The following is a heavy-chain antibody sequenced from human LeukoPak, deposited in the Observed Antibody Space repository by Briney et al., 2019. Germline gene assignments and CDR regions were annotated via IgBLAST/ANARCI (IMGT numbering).Heavy chain of an antibody. J-gene: IGHJ4*02. V-gene: IGHV3-30*18. CDR2: ISYDGSNK. Sequence: PGRSLRLSCAASGFTFSSYGMHWVRQAPGKGLEWVAVISYDGSNKYYADSVKGRFTISRDNSKNTLYLQMNSLRAEDTAVYYCAKSAVRGLPVLGNWGQGTLVTVSS. CDR1: GFTFSSYG. CDR3: AKSAVRGLPVLGN. D-gene: IGHD2-21*02.